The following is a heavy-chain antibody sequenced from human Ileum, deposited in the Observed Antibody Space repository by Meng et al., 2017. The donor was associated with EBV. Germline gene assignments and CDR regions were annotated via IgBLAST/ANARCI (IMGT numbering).Heavy chain of an antibody. J-gene: IGHJ4*02. CDR3: ASRELAPFDY. CDR1: GGSFSRRKYY. D-gene: IGHD1-26*01. CDR2: IYYSGTT. V-gene: IGHV4-39*07. Sequence: LRLQESGPRLVKPSETLSLTCSVSGGSFSRRKYYWGWIRQPPGKAPEWIASIYYSGTTYYNPSLQSRVSISVDKSKNQVSLNMTSMTAADTAVYYCASRELAPFDYWGQGTLVTVSS.